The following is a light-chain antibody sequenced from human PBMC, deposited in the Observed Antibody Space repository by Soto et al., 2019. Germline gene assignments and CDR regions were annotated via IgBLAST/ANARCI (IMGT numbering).Light chain of an antibody. J-gene: IGKJ1*01. CDR1: QVIRTE. Sequence: ATQMTQSPSSLSASVGDRVTIACRASQVIRTELGWYQQKAGEAPKLLIYAASTLQSGVPPRFSGSGSGTDFTLTISSLQPEDFATYYCLQDYDYPRTCGQGTKVEMK. V-gene: IGKV1-6*01. CDR3: LQDYDYPRT. CDR2: AAS.